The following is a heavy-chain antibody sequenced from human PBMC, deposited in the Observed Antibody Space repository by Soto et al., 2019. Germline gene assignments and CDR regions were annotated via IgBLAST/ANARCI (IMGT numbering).Heavy chain of an antibody. D-gene: IGHD3-10*01. J-gene: IGHJ6*02. V-gene: IGHV5-51*01. Sequence: GEPLKISCKGSGYSFTSYWIGWVRQMPGKGLEWMGIIYPGDSDTRYSPSFQGQVTISADKSISTAYLQWSSLKASDTAMYYCARSGITMVRGVNYGMDVWGQGTTVTVSS. CDR3: ARSGITMVRGVNYGMDV. CDR2: IYPGDSDT. CDR1: GYSFTSYW.